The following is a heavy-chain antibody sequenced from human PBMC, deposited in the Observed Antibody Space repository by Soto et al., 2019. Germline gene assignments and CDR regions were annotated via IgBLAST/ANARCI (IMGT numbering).Heavy chain of an antibody. CDR1: GGTLSGSA. Sequence: QAQLMQSGADMKKTGSSVKVSCKASGGTLSGSALSWVRQAPGPGLEWMGRILPVLGIKNYEQKFQVGITIAADEATGTSSLDLRDLKSEDTAIYYCAKDTRSMTGTTSIEDFQHWGPGTLVTAPS. CDR2: ILPVLGIK. CDR3: AKDTRSMTGTTSIEDFQH. J-gene: IGHJ1*01. D-gene: IGHD1-20*01. V-gene: IGHV1-69*18.